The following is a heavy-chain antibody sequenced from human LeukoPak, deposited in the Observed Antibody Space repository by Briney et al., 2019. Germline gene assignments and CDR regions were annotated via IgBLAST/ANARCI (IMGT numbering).Heavy chain of an antibody. CDR3: VSGEGSILTGTFDI. Sequence: ASVKVSCKASGYTFTSYDINWVRQATGQGLEWMGWMNPNSGNTGYAQKFQGRVTMTRDMSTSTVYMELSSLRSEDTAVYYCVSGEGSILTGTFDIWGQGTMVTVSS. CDR2: MNPNSGNT. J-gene: IGHJ3*02. V-gene: IGHV1-8*02. D-gene: IGHD3-9*01. CDR1: GYTFTSYD.